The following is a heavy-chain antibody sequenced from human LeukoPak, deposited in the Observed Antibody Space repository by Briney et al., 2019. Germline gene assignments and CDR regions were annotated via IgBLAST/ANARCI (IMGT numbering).Heavy chain of an antibody. CDR2: INPSIGTT. CDR1: GYTFTNYY. V-gene: IGHV1-46*01. CDR3: AKVVGASNGYFDY. J-gene: IGHJ4*02. Sequence: ASVKVSCKASGYTFTNYYIHWVRQAPGQGLEWMGIINPSIGTTSYAQKFQGRVTMTRDTSTSTVYMELSSLTPEDTAVYYCAKVVGASNGYFDYWGQGTLVTVSS. D-gene: IGHD1-26*01.